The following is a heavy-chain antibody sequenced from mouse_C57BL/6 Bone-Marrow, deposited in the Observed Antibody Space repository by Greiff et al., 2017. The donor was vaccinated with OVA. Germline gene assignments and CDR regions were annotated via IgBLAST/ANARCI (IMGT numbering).Heavy chain of an antibody. J-gene: IGHJ3*01. Sequence: DVKLQESGGGLVKPGGSLKLSCAASGFTFSSYAMSWVRQTPEKRLEWVATISDGGSYTYYPDNVKGRFTISRDNAKNNLYLQMSHLKSEDTAMYYCARGLTGTFFAYWGQGTLVTVSA. D-gene: IGHD4-1*01. V-gene: IGHV5-4*03. CDR1: GFTFSSYA. CDR3: ARGLTGTFFAY. CDR2: ISDGGSYT.